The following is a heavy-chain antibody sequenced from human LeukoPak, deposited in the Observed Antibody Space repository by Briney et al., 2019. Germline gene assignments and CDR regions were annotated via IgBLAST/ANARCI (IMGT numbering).Heavy chain of an antibody. CDR3: ARDYDFWSGYYDY. CDR1: GSTFSSYS. J-gene: IGHJ4*02. D-gene: IGHD3-3*01. CDR2: ISSSSSYI. Sequence: GGSLRLSCAASGSTFSSYSMNWVRQAPGKGLEWVSSISSSSSYIYYADSVKGRFTISRDNAKNSLYLQMNSLRAEDTAVYYCARDYDFWSGYYDYWGQGTLVTVSS. V-gene: IGHV3-21*01.